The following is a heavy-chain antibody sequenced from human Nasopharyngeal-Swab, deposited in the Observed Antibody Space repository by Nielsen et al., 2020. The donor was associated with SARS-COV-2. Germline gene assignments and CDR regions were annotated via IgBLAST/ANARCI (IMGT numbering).Heavy chain of an antibody. CDR2: INPTGGST. V-gene: IGHV1-46*01. J-gene: IGHJ5*02. Sequence: ASVKVSCKASGNAFTSYFMHWVRQAPGQGLEWVGFINPTGGSTSYAPKFQGRITLTRDTSTTTVYMELSSLRSEDTAVYYCAREEGAAAGWFDPWGQGTLVTVSS. D-gene: IGHD6-13*01. CDR1: GNAFTSYF. CDR3: AREEGAAAGWFDP.